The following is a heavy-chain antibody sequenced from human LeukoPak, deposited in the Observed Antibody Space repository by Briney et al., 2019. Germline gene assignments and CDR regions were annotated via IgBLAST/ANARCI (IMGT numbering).Heavy chain of an antibody. J-gene: IGHJ5*02. V-gene: IGHV1-2*02. CDR1: GYTFTGYY. CDR3: AREGIDCSSTSCQGNWFDP. CDR2: INPNSGGT. D-gene: IGHD2-2*01. Sequence: ASVKVSCKASGYTFTGYYMHWVRQAPGQGLEWMGWINPNSGGTNYAQKFQGRVTMTRDTSISTAYMELSRLRSDDTAVYYCAREGIDCSSTSCQGNWFDPWGQGTLVTVSS.